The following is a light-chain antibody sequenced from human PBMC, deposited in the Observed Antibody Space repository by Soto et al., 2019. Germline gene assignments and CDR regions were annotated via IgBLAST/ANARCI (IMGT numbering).Light chain of an antibody. V-gene: IGKV1-5*03. Sequence: DIQMTQSPSALSASVGDRVTITCRASQSISSWLAWYQQQPGKAPKLLIYKASSLKSGVPSRFRGSGSGTEFTLTISSLQPDDFASYYCQQYNSYPWTFGQGTKVEIK. J-gene: IGKJ1*01. CDR1: QSISSW. CDR3: QQYNSYPWT. CDR2: KAS.